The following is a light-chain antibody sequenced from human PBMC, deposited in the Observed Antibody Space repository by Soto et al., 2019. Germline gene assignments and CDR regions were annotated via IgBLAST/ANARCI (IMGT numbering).Light chain of an antibody. CDR1: SSDVGGYNY. CDR3: SSYTSSSTDVV. CDR2: EVS. V-gene: IGLV2-14*01. J-gene: IGLJ2*01. Sequence: QSVLTQPASVSGSPGQSITISYTGTSSDVGGYNYVSWYQQHPGKAPKLMIYEVSNRPSGVSNRFSGSKSGNTASLTISGLQAEDEADYYCSSYTSSSTDVVFGGGTQLTVL.